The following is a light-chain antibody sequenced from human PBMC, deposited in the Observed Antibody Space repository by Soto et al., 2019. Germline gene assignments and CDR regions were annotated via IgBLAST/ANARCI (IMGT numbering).Light chain of an antibody. J-gene: IGKJ5*01. V-gene: IGKV3-11*01. CDR1: QSVRSH. CDR3: QKRSDWPIN. CDR2: EAS. Sequence: EIVLTQSPATLSLSPGERATLSCRGSQSVRSHLVWYQQKPGQAPRLLIYEASNRATGIPARFSGSGSGTDFTLTISSLEPEDFAVYYCQKRSDWPINFGQGTRLEIK.